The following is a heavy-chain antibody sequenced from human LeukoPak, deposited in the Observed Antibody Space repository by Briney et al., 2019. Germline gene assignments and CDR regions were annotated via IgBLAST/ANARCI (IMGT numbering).Heavy chain of an antibody. V-gene: IGHV1-2*02. CDR3: ARAGVYYDSSGYYDY. D-gene: IGHD3-22*01. J-gene: IGHJ4*02. CDR1: GYTXTGYY. Sequence: ASVKVSCKTSGYTXTGYYMHWVRQAPGQGLEWMGWINPNSGGTNYAQKFQGRVTMTRDTSISTAYMELSRVRSDDTAMFYCARAGVYYDSSGYYDYWGQGTLVTVSS. CDR2: INPNSGGT.